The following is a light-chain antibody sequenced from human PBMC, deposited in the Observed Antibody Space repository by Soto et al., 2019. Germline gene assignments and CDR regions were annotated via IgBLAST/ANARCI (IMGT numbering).Light chain of an antibody. V-gene: IGKV1-39*01. CDR1: QTIDSY. CDR3: QQTRSGIT. CDR2: AAS. J-gene: IGKJ5*01. Sequence: DIQLTQSPPSLSATVGDRVTITCRASQTIDSYLNWFQQKPGMAPNLLIYAASKLQSGVPSRFRGSGSGTDFTLTIDTLQPDDFASYYCQQTRSGITFGQGTRLEIK.